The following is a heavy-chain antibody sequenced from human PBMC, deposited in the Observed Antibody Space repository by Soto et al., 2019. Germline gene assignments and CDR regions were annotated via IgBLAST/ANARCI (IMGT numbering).Heavy chain of an antibody. CDR3: ARSIAVAGTPEFDY. CDR2: ISYDDGTNK. CDR1: GFTFSRFT. D-gene: IGHD6-19*01. V-gene: IGHV3-30-3*01. J-gene: IGHJ4*02. Sequence: QVQLVESGGGVVQPGRSLRLSCAASGFTFSRFTMHWVRQAPGKGLEWVAVISYDDGTNKDYADSVKGRFTISRDNPKNTLYLQMNSLRAEDTAVYYCARSIAVAGTPEFDYWGQGTLVTVSS.